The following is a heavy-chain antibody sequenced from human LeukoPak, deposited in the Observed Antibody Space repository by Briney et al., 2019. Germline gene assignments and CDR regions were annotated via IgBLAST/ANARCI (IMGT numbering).Heavy chain of an antibody. J-gene: IGHJ4*02. D-gene: IGHD3/OR15-3a*01. Sequence: GGSLRLSCAASGFTFSSYGMSWVRQAPGKGLEWVSAIVPSGVSTYYADSVKGRFTISRDNSKNTLYLQMNSLRAEDTAIYYCAKPTRTGPAKAFDYWGQGTLVTVSS. V-gene: IGHV3-23*01. CDR3: AKPTRTGPAKAFDY. CDR1: GFTFSSYG. CDR2: IVPSGVST.